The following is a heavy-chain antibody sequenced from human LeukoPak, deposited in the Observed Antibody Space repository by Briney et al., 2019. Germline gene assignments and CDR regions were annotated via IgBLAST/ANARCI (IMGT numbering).Heavy chain of an antibody. CDR3: AREDPQTTVPEGMDV. CDR2: MHTSGST. V-gene: IGHV4-4*07. Sequence: SETLSLTCTVSGGSISSYYWSWIRQPAGKGLEWIGRMHTSGSTNYDPSLKSRVTMSVDTSKNQFSLQLRSVTAADTAVYYCAREDPQTTVPEGMDVWGQGTTVTVSS. J-gene: IGHJ6*02. CDR1: GGSISSYY. D-gene: IGHD4-17*01.